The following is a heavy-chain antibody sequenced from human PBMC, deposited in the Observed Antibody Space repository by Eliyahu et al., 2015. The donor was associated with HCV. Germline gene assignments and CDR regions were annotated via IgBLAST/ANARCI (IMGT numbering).Heavy chain of an antibody. CDR3: AGVRYVDWVLKHD. CDR2: IYYSGST. V-gene: IGHV4-39*01. Sequence: QLQLQESGPGLVKPSETLSLTCTVSGGSISRSSYYWGWIRQPPGKGLEWIGTIYYSGSTYYNPSLRSRLTISLDTSSNQFSLKLISVTAADTALYYCAGVRYVDWVLKHDWGQGTLVTVSS. J-gene: IGHJ4*02. CDR1: GGSISRSSYY. D-gene: IGHD3-9*01.